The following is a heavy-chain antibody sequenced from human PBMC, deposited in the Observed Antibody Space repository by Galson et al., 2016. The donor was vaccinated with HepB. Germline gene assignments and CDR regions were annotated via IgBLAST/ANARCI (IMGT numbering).Heavy chain of an antibody. CDR3: ARQGESRGGRAAAAGTDY. J-gene: IGHJ4*02. V-gene: IGHV5-10-1*01. CDR2: IAPSYSYT. Sequence: QSGAEVKKPGESLRISCKGSGYSFTTYWISWVRQMPGRGLEWVGRIAPSYSYTPYSQSFHGPVTLSVDKSISPSYLQWSSLKASDAAMYFCARQGESRGGRAAAAGTDYWGQGTLVTVSS. CDR1: GYSFTTYW. D-gene: IGHD6-13*01.